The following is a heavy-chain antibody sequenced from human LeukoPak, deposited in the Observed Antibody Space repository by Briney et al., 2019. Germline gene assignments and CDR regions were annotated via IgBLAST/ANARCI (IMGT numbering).Heavy chain of an antibody. J-gene: IGHJ4*02. CDR2: IHSDGSTT. Sequence: GGSLRLSCATSGFTFSTFWMHWVRQVPGKGLVWVSRIHSDGSTTNYADLAKGRFTISRDNAKNPLYLQMNSLRAEDTAVYYCARDRDSRGYSHFDYWGQGTLVTVSS. CDR3: ARDRDSRGYSHFDY. CDR1: GFTFSTFW. V-gene: IGHV3-74*01. D-gene: IGHD3-22*01.